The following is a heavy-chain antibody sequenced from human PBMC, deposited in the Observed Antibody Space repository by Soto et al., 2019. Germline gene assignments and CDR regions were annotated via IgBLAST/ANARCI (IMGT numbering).Heavy chain of an antibody. CDR3: ARDYCSSTSCSFLFRYYYGMDV. J-gene: IGHJ6*02. CDR1: GGTFSSYA. CDR2: IIPIFGTA. V-gene: IGHV1-69*13. D-gene: IGHD2-2*01. Sequence: GASVKVSCKASGGTFSSYAISWVRQAPGQGLEWMGGIIPIFGTANYAQKFQGRVTITADESTSTAYMELSSLRSEDTAVYYCARDYCSSTSCSFLFRYYYGMDVWGQGTTVTVSS.